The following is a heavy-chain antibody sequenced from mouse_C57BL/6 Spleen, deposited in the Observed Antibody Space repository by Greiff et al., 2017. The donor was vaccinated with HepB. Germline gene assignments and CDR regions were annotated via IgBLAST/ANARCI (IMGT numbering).Heavy chain of an antibody. D-gene: IGHD1-1*01. Sequence: EVKLMESGGGLVKPGGSLKLSCAASGFTFSSYAMSWVRQTPDKRLEWVATISDGGSYTYYPDNVKGRFTISRDNAKNNLYLQMSHLKSEDTAMYYCARNYYGSSYFDYWGQGTTLTVSS. CDR1: GFTFSSYA. V-gene: IGHV5-4*03. J-gene: IGHJ2*01. CDR2: ISDGGSYT. CDR3: ARNYYGSSYFDY.